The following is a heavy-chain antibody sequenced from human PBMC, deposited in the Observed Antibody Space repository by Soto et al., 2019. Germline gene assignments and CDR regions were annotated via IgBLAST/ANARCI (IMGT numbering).Heavy chain of an antibody. V-gene: IGHV3-30*18. D-gene: IGHD3-22*01. CDR3: AKDTGFSVVVILGYFDY. CDR1: GFTFSIYG. Sequence: GGSLRLSCAASGFTFSIYGMHWVRQAPGKGLEWVAVISYDGSNKYYADSVKGRFTISRDNSKNTLYLQMNSLRAEDTAVYYCAKDTGFSVVVILGYFDYWGQGTLVTVSS. CDR2: ISYDGSNK. J-gene: IGHJ4*02.